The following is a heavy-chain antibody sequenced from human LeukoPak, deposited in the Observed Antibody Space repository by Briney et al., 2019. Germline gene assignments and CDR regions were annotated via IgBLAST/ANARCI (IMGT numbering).Heavy chain of an antibody. V-gene: IGHV3-30*03. Sequence: PGRSLRLSCAASGFTFSSYGMHRVRQAPGKGLEWVAVISYDGSNKYYADSVKGRFTISRDNSKNTLSLQMNSLRAEDTAVYYCATDRDGSSWYVLYYWGQGTLVTVSS. D-gene: IGHD6-13*01. CDR2: ISYDGSNK. CDR1: GFTFSSYG. J-gene: IGHJ4*02. CDR3: ATDRDGSSWYVLYY.